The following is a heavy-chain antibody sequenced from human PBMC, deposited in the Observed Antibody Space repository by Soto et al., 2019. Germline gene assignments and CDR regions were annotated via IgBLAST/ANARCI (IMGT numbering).Heavy chain of an antibody. CDR3: TRVLRFLEWYMPLDP. CDR1: GFTFGDYA. J-gene: IGHJ5*02. V-gene: IGHV3-49*04. CDR2: IRSKAYGGTT. Sequence: QPGGSLRLSCTASGFTFGDYAMSWVRQAPGKGLEWVGFIRSKAYGGTTEYAASVKGRFTISRDDSKSIAYLQMNSLKTEDTAVYYCTRVLRFLEWYMPLDPWGQGTLVTVSS. D-gene: IGHD3-3*01.